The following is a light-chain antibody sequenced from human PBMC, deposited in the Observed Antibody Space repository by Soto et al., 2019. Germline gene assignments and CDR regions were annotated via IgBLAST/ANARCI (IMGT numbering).Light chain of an antibody. CDR2: AVS. Sequence: IQMTQSPSSLSASVGDRVTITCRASQSISNFLNWYQQMPGKAPKLLIYAVSNLESGVPSRVSGSGSGTDFTLTISSLQREDFATYYCQQSYSTAKTFGQGTKVEIK. CDR1: QSISNF. J-gene: IGKJ1*01. CDR3: QQSYSTAKT. V-gene: IGKV1-39*01.